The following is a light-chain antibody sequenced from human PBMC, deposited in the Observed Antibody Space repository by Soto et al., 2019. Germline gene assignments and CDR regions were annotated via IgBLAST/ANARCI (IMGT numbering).Light chain of an antibody. CDR2: EVS. V-gene: IGLV2-14*01. CDR3: APGDESLNGVV. Sequence: QSALTQPASVSGSPGQSITISCTGTSSDVGGYNYVSWYQQHPGKAPKLMIYEVSNRPSGVSNRFSGSKSGNTASLTISGLQCEVEANYYCAPGDESLNGVVSGGGTNLT. CDR1: SSDVGGYNY. J-gene: IGLJ2*01.